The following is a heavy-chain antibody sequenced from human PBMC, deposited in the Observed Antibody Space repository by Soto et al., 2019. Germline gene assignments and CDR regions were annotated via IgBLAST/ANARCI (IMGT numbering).Heavy chain of an antibody. J-gene: IGHJ5*02. CDR2: ISAYSGAT. CDR3: AKDRPRLTQQFNGVS. Sequence: QIQLVQSGAEVKKPGASVRVSCKASGYTFSDHGFSWVRQGPGQGLEWLGWISAYSGATDYAQKSQXXXTXXTDTSTSTAYLELRGLRSDATAVYYCAKDRPRLTQQFNGVSWGQGTLVTVSS. CDR1: GYTFSDHG. V-gene: IGHV1-18*01. D-gene: IGHD2-8*01.